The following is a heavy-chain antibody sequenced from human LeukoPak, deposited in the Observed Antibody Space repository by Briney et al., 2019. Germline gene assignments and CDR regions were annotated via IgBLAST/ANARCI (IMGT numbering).Heavy chain of an antibody. J-gene: IGHJ4*02. D-gene: IGHD7-27*01. Sequence: ASVKVSCKASGHTFTVYYIHWVRQAPGQGLEWMGWITLNSGDKKYAQKFQGRVTMTSDTSITTAYMELSRLKFDDTAMYYCAREGELGLNDWGQGTLVTVSS. CDR1: GHTFTVYY. CDR2: ITLNSGDK. V-gene: IGHV1-2*02. CDR3: AREGELGLND.